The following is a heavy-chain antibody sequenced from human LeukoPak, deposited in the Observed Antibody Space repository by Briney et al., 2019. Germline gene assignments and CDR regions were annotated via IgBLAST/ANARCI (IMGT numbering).Heavy chain of an antibody. Sequence: PSETLSLTCTVSGGSISSYYWSWIRQPPVKGLEWIGYIYYSGSTNYNPSLKSRVTISVDTSKNQFSLKLSSVTAADTAVYYCARGPNGALSIAAAGIDYWGQGTLVTVSS. CDR3: ARGPNGALSIAAAGIDY. CDR1: GGSISSYY. V-gene: IGHV4-59*01. D-gene: IGHD6-13*01. J-gene: IGHJ4*02. CDR2: IYYSGST.